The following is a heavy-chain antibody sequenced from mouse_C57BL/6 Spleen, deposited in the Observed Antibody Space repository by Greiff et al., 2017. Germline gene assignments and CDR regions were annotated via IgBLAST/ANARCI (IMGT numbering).Heavy chain of an antibody. Sequence: VQLQHSGPELVKPGASVKISCKASGYSFTDYNMNWVKQSNGKSLEWIGVINPNYGTTSYNQKFKGKATLTVDQSSSTAYMQLNSLTSEDSAVYYCAREGDYGYEGAMDYWGQGTSVTVSS. CDR2: INPNYGTT. D-gene: IGHD2-2*01. CDR3: AREGDYGYEGAMDY. J-gene: IGHJ4*01. CDR1: GYSFTDYN. V-gene: IGHV1-39*01.